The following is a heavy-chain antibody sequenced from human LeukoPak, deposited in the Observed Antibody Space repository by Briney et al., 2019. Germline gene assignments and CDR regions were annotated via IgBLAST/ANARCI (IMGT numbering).Heavy chain of an antibody. Sequence: GGSLRFSCAASGFTFDDYAMHWVRQAPGKGLEWVSGISWNSGNIGYADSVKGRFTISRDNAKNSLYLQMNSLRAEDMALYYCARGLVGAAVEGLCDYWGQGTLVTVSS. J-gene: IGHJ4*02. D-gene: IGHD2-21*01. CDR1: GFTFDDYA. CDR3: ARGLVGAAVEGLCDY. V-gene: IGHV3-9*03. CDR2: ISWNSGNI.